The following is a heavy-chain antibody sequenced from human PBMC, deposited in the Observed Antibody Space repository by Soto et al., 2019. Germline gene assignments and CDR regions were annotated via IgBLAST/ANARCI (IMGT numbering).Heavy chain of an antibody. Sequence: SETLSLTCTFSGGSISSSSYYWGWIRQPPGKGLEWIGSIYYSGSTYYNPSLKSRVTISVDTSKNQFSLKLSSVTAADTAVYYCGGDLGDYGMDVWGQGTTVTVSS. D-gene: IGHD3-16*01. CDR2: IYYSGST. J-gene: IGHJ6*02. V-gene: IGHV4-39*01. CDR3: GGDLGDYGMDV. CDR1: GGSISSSSYY.